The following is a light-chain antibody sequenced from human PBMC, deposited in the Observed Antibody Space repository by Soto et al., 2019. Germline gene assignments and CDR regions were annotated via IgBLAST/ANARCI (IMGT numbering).Light chain of an antibody. J-gene: IGLJ3*02. CDR1: SSDVGGYNY. CDR3: TSYSTSNNFYYV. CDR2: EVT. Sequence: QSALTQPPSASGSPGQSVTISCIGTSSDVGGYNYVSWYQQYPGRAPKLMIYEVTKRPSGVPDRFSGSKSGNTASLTVSGLQAEDEADYYCTSYSTSNNFYYVFGGGTKVPVL. V-gene: IGLV2-8*01.